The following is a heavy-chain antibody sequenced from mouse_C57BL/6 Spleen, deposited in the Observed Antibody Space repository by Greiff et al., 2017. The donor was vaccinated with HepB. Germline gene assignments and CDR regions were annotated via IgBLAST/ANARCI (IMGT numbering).Heavy chain of an antibody. V-gene: IGHV1-69*01. CDR3: ARLYYGYAYYFDY. J-gene: IGHJ2*01. D-gene: IGHD2-2*01. Sequence: VKLQQPGAELVMPGASVKLSCKASGYTFTSYWMHWVKQRPGQGLEWIGEIDPSDSYTNYNQKFKGKSTLTVDKSSSTAYMQLSSLTSEDSAVYYCARLYYGYAYYFDYWGQGTTLTVSS. CDR2: IDPSDSYT. CDR1: GYTFTSYW.